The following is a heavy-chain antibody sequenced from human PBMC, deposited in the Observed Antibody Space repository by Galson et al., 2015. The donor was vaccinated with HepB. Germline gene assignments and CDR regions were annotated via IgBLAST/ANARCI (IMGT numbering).Heavy chain of an antibody. J-gene: IGHJ6*02. V-gene: IGHV6-1*01. CDR3: ARLIATAGKYGMDV. Sequence: CAISGDSVSGNSAAWNWIRQSPSRGLEWLGGTYYRSKWYNDYAVSVKSRITINPDTSKNQFSLQLNSVTPEDTAVYYCARLIATAGKYGMDVWGQGTTVTVSS. D-gene: IGHD6-25*01. CDR2: TYYRSKWYN. CDR1: GDSVSGNSAA.